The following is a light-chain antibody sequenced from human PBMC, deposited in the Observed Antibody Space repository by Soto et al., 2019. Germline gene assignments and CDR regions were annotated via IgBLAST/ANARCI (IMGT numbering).Light chain of an antibody. CDR3: QQYNNWPPET. Sequence: EIVMTRSPATLSVSPGERATLSCRASQSVSSNLAWYQQKPGQAPRLLIYGASTRATGIPARFSGSGSGTEFTLTISSLQSEDFAVYSCQQYNNWPPETFGQGTKLEIK. J-gene: IGKJ2*01. CDR2: GAS. CDR1: QSVSSN. V-gene: IGKV3-15*01.